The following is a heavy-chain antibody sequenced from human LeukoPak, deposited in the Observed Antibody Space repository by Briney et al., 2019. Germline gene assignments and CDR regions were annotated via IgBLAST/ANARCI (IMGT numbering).Heavy chain of an antibody. CDR2: LSSSSSSFI. Sequence: GGSLRLSCAASEFTFSTYHMHWVRQAPGKGREWVSSLSSSSSSFIYYADSVKGRFTISRDNAKNSVYLQMNSLRAEDTAVYYCARDNYFDYWGQGTRVTVSS. CDR3: ARDNYFDY. V-gene: IGHV3-21*01. CDR1: EFTFSTYH. J-gene: IGHJ4*02.